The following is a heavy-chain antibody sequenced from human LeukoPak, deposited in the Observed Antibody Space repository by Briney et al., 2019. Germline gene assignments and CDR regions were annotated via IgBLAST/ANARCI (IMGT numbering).Heavy chain of an antibody. V-gene: IGHV3-23*01. J-gene: IGHJ3*02. D-gene: IGHD3/OR15-3a*01. CDR3: VREGPRGLAFDI. Sequence: GGSLRLSCAASGFTFRSHDMSWVRQAQGKGLEWVSGISASGGSTFYADSVKGRFTISRDNSKNTLYLQMNGLRVEDTAVYYCVREGPRGLAFDIWGQGTMVTVSS. CDR2: ISASGGST. CDR1: GFTFRSHD.